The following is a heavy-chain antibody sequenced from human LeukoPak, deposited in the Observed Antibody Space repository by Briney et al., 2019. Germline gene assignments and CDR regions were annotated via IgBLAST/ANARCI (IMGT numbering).Heavy chain of an antibody. CDR1: GFTFSSYG. CDR2: ISGSGGST. CDR3: AKDGELGFTRSYFQH. Sequence: PGGTLRLSCAASGFTFSSYGMSWVRQAPGKGLEWVSAISGSGGSTYYADSVKGRFTISRDNSKNTLYLQMNSLRAEDTAVYYCAKDGELGFTRSYFQHWGQGTLVTVSS. J-gene: IGHJ1*01. D-gene: IGHD7-27*01. V-gene: IGHV3-23*01.